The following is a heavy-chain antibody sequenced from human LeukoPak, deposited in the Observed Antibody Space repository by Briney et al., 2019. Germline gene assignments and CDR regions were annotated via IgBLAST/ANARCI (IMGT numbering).Heavy chain of an antibody. Sequence: GGSLRLSCAASGFTFSNAWMSWVRQAPGKGLEWIGRIKSKTDGRTTDYAAPVKGRFTISRDDSTDTLYLQMNSLQTEDTAVYYCITLSYGSSIWGQGTLGTVSS. D-gene: IGHD3-10*01. CDR3: ITLSYGSSI. CDR2: IKSKTDGRTT. J-gene: IGHJ4*02. V-gene: IGHV3-15*01. CDR1: GFTFSNAW.